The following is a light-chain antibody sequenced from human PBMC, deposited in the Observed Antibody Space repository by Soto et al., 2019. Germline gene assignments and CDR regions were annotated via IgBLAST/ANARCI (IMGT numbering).Light chain of an antibody. J-gene: IGKJ1*01. CDR3: QQYNNWPPA. CDR2: GAS. V-gene: IGKV3-15*01. Sequence: EIVMTQSPATLSVSPGERATLSCRASQSVSSNLAWYQQKPGQAPRLLIYGASTRATGFPARFSGSGSGTEFILTISSLQSEDFAVYYCQQYNNWPPAFGQGTKVEIK. CDR1: QSVSSN.